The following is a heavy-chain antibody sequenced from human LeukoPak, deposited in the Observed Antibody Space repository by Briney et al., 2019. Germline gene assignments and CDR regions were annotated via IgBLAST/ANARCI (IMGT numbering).Heavy chain of an antibody. V-gene: IGHV3-21*01. Sequence: VGSLRLSCAASGFTFSSYSMNWVRQAPGKGLEWVSSISSSSSYIYYADSVKGRFTISRDNAKNSLYLQMSSLRAEDTAVYYCARGLGLGASDIWGQGTLVTVSS. CDR2: ISSSSSYI. D-gene: IGHD7-27*01. CDR1: GFTFSSYS. J-gene: IGHJ3*02. CDR3: ARGLGLGASDI.